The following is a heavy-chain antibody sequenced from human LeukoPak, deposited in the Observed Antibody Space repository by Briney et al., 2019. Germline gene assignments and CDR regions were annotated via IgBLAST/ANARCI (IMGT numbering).Heavy chain of an antibody. V-gene: IGHV3-23*01. CDR3: AKSLSDYYDSSGSNY. CDR1: GFTFSSYA. J-gene: IGHJ4*02. CDR2: ISGSGGST. Sequence: PGGSLRLSCVASGFTFSSYAMSWVRQAPGKGLEWVSVISGSGGSTYYADSVKGRFTISRDNFKNTLYLQMNSPRAEDTAVYYCAKSLSDYYDSSGSNYWGQGTLVTVSS. D-gene: IGHD3-22*01.